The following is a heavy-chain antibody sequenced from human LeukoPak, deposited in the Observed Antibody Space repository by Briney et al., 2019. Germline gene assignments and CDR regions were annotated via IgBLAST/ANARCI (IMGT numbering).Heavy chain of an antibody. CDR2: IIPIFGTA. V-gene: IGHV1-69*05. Sequence: SVKVSCKASGYTFTGYYMHWVRQAPGQGLEWMGRIIPIFGTANYAQKFQGRVTITTDESTSTAYMELSSLRSEDTAVYYCARDGYNSFDYWGQGTLVTVSS. J-gene: IGHJ4*02. CDR3: ARDGYNSFDY. D-gene: IGHD5-24*01. CDR1: GYTFTGYY.